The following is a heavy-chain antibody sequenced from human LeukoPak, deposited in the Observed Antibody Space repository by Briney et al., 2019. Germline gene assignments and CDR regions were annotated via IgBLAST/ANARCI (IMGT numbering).Heavy chain of an antibody. V-gene: IGHV4-39*01. D-gene: IGHD6-19*01. CDR2: IYYSGST. J-gene: IGHJ4*02. CDR3: ARQLGQWLAHYFDY. CDR1: GGSISSSSYY. Sequence: SETLSLTCTVSGGSISSSSYYWGWIRQPPGKGLEWIGSIYYSGSTYYNPSLKSRVTISVDTSKNQFSLKLSSVTAADTAVYYCARQLGQWLAHYFDYWGQGTLVTVSS.